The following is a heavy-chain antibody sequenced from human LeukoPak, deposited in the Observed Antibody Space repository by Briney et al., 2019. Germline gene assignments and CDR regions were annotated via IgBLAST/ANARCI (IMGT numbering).Heavy chain of an antibody. CDR1: GGSISSYY. Sequence: SETLSLTCTVSGGSISSYYWSWIRQPPGKGLEWIGYIYYSGSTNYNPSLKSRVTISVDTSKNQFSLKLSSVTAADTAVYYCARCGYSSSWSFDYWGQGTLVTVSS. V-gene: IGHV4-59*01. CDR3: ARCGYSSSWSFDY. J-gene: IGHJ4*02. D-gene: IGHD6-13*01. CDR2: IYYSGST.